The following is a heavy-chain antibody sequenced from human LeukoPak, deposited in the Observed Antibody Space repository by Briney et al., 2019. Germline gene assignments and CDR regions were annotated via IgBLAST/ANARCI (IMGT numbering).Heavy chain of an antibody. CDR1: AFTFYDYA. CDR2: ICWNSGSI. CDR3: AKGGGGTNYYYMDV. V-gene: IGHV3-9*03. Sequence: GGSLRLSCAASAFTFYDYAMHWLRQAPGKGLEWVSGICWNSGSIGYADSVKVRFTISRDNAKNSLYLQMNSLRAEDMALYYCAKGGGGTNYYYMDVWGKGSTVTVSS. J-gene: IGHJ6*03. D-gene: IGHD1-1*01.